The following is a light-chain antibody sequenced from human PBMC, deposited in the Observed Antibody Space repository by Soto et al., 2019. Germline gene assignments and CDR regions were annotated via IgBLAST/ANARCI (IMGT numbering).Light chain of an antibody. CDR1: QSVSSY. V-gene: IGKV3-11*01. CDR3: QQRSNWPPV. Sequence: EIVLTQSPATLSLSPGERATLSCRASQSVSSYLAWYQQKPGQAPRLLIYDASNRATGISARFSGSGSGTDFTLTISSLEPEDFAVYYCQQRSNWPPVFGQGTKLEIK. CDR2: DAS. J-gene: IGKJ2*01.